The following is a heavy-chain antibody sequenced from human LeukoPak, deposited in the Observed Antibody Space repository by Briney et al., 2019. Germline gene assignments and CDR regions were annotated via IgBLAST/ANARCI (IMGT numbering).Heavy chain of an antibody. J-gene: IGHJ5*02. V-gene: IGHV3-53*05. CDR1: GFTVSSSY. CDR2: IYSGGTT. CDR3: AKDLYDNGWYNYFDP. Sequence: GGSLRLSCAASGFTVSSSYISWVRQAPGKGLEWVSAIYSGGTTYYADSVRGRFTISRDNSKNTLYLEMNSLRTEDTAVYHCAKDLYDNGWYNYFDPWGQGALVTVSS. D-gene: IGHD6-19*01.